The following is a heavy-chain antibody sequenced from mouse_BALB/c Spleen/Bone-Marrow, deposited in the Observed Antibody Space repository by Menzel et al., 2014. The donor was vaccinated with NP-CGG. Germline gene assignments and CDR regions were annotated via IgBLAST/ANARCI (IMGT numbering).Heavy chain of an antibody. D-gene: IGHD1-1*02. V-gene: IGHV5-17*02. Sequence: DVKLVESGGGLVQPGGSRKLSCAASGFTFXSFGMHWVRQAPEKRLEWVAYISSGSSTIYYADTVKGRFTISRDNPKNTLFLQMTSLRSEDTAMYYCARGGKGYAMDYWGQGTSVTVSS. CDR3: ARGGKGYAMDY. CDR2: ISSGSSTI. J-gene: IGHJ4*01. CDR1: GFTFXSFG.